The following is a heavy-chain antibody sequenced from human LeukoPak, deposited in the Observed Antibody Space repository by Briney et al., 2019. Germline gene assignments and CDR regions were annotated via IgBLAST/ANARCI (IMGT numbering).Heavy chain of an antibody. CDR1: GFTFSSYG. CDR2: IWYDGSNK. V-gene: IGHV3-33*03. D-gene: IGHD3-3*02. Sequence: GGSLRLSCAASGFTFSSYGMHWVRQAPGKGLEWVAVIWYDGSNKYYADSVKGRFTISRDKSKNTLYLQMNSLRAEDTAVYYCAKMALAGAFDYWGQGTLVTVSS. J-gene: IGHJ4*02. CDR3: AKMALAGAFDY.